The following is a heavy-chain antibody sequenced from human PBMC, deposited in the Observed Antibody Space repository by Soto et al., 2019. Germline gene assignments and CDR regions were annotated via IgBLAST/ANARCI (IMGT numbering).Heavy chain of an antibody. J-gene: IGHJ4*02. Sequence: GESVKISCKGSGYSFTNYWIGWVRQMPGKGLEWMGIINPADSDTRYSPSFQGQVTVSVDKSISTAYLQRGSLKASDTAMYYCVRPDSTGYYSHWGQGTPVTVSS. CDR1: GYSFTNYW. D-gene: IGHD3-9*01. CDR3: VRPDSTGYYSH. V-gene: IGHV5-51*01. CDR2: INPADSDT.